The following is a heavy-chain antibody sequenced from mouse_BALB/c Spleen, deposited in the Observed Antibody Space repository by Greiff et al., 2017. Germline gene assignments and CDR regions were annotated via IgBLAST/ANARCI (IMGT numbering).Heavy chain of an antibody. D-gene: IGHD2-14*01. CDR3: ASHRYVGSWFAY. V-gene: IGHV5-17*02. J-gene: IGHJ3*01. Sequence: EVKLMESGGGLVQPGGSRKLSCAASGFTFSSFGMHWVRQAPEKGLEWVAYISSGSSTIYYADTVKGRFTISRDNPKNTLFLQMTSLRSEDTAMYYCASHRYVGSWFAYWGQGTLVTVSA. CDR2: ISSGSSTI. CDR1: GFTFSSFG.